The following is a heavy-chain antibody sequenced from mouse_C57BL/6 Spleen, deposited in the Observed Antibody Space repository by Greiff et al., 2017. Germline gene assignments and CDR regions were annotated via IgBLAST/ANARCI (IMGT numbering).Heavy chain of an antibody. V-gene: IGHV1-9*01. CDR2: ILPGSGST. CDR1: GYTFTGYW. CDR3: ARNYYGISYSYSFDN. D-gene: IGHD1-1*01. Sequence: QVHVKQPGAELMKPGASVKLSCKATGYTFTGYWIVWVKQRPGPGLEWIGEILPGSGSTNYNEKFKGKATITADTSSNPAYMQLSSRTTADSAIYYCARNYYGISYSYSFDNWGKGTTLTVSS. J-gene: IGHJ2*01.